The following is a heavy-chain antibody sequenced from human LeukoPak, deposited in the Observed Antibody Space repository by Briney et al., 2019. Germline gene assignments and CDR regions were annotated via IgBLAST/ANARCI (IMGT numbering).Heavy chain of an antibody. Sequence: GASVKVSCKASGYTFTGYYMHWVRQAPGQGLEWMGWINPNSGGTNYAQKFQGRVTMTTDTSTSTAYMELRSLRSDDTAVYYCARGGLGYCTNGVCYGDGDYWGQGTLVTVSS. D-gene: IGHD2-8*01. CDR3: ARGGLGYCTNGVCYGDGDY. CDR2: INPNSGGT. V-gene: IGHV1-2*02. CDR1: GYTFTGYY. J-gene: IGHJ4*02.